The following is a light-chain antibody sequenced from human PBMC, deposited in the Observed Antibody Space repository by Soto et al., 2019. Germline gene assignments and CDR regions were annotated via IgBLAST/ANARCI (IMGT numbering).Light chain of an antibody. CDR2: VAS. J-gene: IGKJ4*01. V-gene: IGKV3-20*01. CDR1: QSVSGNY. Sequence: EIVLTQSPGTLSLSPGERATLSCRASQSVSGNYLAWYQQKPGQAPRLPISVASSRATGIPDRFSGSGSGTDCTPTISQMQPADFEVYYCQQYGGSPLVTFGGGTKVEIK. CDR3: QQYGGSPLVT.